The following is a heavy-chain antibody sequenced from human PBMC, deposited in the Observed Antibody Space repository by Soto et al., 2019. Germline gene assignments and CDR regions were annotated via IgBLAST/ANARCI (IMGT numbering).Heavy chain of an antibody. J-gene: IGHJ4*02. Sequence: PSETLSLTCTVSGGSISSYYWSWIRQPPGKGLEWIGYIYYSGSTNYNPSLKSRVTISVDTSKNQFSLKLSSVTAADTAVYYCARLDYYGSGSYYNVIRYYFDYWGQGTLVTVSS. CDR2: IYYSGST. D-gene: IGHD3-10*01. V-gene: IGHV4-59*08. CDR1: GGSISSYY. CDR3: ARLDYYGSGSYYNVIRYYFDY.